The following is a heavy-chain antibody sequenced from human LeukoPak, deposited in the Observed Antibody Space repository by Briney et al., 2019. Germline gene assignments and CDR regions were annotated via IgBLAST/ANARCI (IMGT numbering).Heavy chain of an antibody. Sequence: GRPLRLSCAASGFTFSSYAMHWVRQAPGKGLEWVAVISYDGSNKYYADSVKGRFTISRDNSKNTLYLQMNSLRAEDTAVYYCARGQRWLVGYWGQGTLVTVSS. J-gene: IGHJ4*02. D-gene: IGHD5-24*01. CDR1: GFTFSSYA. CDR2: ISYDGSNK. V-gene: IGHV3-30-3*01. CDR3: ARGQRWLVGY.